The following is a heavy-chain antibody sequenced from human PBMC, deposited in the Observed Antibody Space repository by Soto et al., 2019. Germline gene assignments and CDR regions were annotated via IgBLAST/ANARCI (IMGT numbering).Heavy chain of an antibody. CDR2: IYFSGST. CDR1: GVAITNTSYY. V-gene: IGHV4-39*01. J-gene: IGHJ4*02. CDR3: ARHGSY. Sequence: QLQLQESGPGLVKPSETLSLTCTVSGVAITNTSYYWGWIRQPPGKELEWIGTIYFSGSTFYNPSLKSRLTISGDTSKNQFSLRLSSVTAADTAVYYCARHGSYWGQGTLVAVSS.